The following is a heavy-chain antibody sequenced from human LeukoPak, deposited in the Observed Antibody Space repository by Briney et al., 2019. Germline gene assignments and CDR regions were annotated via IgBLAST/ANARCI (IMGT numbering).Heavy chain of an antibody. CDR3: ARRNYDILTGYSQRGDAFDI. J-gene: IGHJ3*02. CDR1: GGSFSGYY. D-gene: IGHD3-9*01. CDR2: INHSGST. V-gene: IGHV4-34*01. Sequence: PSETLSLTCAVYGGSFSGYYWSWIRQPPGKGLEWIGEINHSGSTNYNPSLKSRVTISVDTSKNQFSLKLSSVTAADTAVYYCARRNYDILTGYSQRGDAFDIWGQGTMVTVSS.